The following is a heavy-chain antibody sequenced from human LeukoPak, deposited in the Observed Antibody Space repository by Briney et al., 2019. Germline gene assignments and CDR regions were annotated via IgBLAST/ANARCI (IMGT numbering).Heavy chain of an antibody. Sequence: PSETLSLTCTVSGGPISSRSYYWGRIRQPPGKGLEWIGYVFYSGSTDYNPSLKSRVTISVDTSKNQFSLNLTSVTAADTAVYYCARGRDGYSYGPFDYWGPGTLVTVSS. CDR1: GGPISSRSYY. V-gene: IGHV4-61*05. CDR2: VFYSGST. D-gene: IGHD5-24*01. CDR3: ARGRDGYSYGPFDY. J-gene: IGHJ4*02.